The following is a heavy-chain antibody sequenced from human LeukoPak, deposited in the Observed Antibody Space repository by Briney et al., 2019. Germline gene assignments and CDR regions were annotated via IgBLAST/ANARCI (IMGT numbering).Heavy chain of an antibody. J-gene: IGHJ4*02. CDR2: ITWNSDDI. CDR1: GFTFSTYA. Sequence: GGSLRLSCTASGFTFSTYAMHWVRQGPGKGLEWVSGITWNSDDIGYADSVKGRFTISRDNAKNSLYLQMNSLRPEDTALYYCGTRSFWGQGALVTVSS. V-gene: IGHV3-9*01. D-gene: IGHD1-1*01. CDR3: GTRSF.